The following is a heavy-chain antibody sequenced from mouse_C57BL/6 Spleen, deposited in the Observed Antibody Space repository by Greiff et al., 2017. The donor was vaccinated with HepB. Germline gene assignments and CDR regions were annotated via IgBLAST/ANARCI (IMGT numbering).Heavy chain of an antibody. CDR1: GYTFTSYW. J-gene: IGHJ4*01. D-gene: IGHD1-1*01. CDR3: ASYYDGRSGSD. V-gene: IGHV1-59*01. CDR2: IDPSDSYT. Sequence: VQLQQPGAELVRPGTSVKLSCKASGYTFTSYWMHWVQQRPGQGLEWIGVIDPSDSYTNYNQKFKGKATLTVDTSSSPAYMQLSSLTAEDSAVYYGASYYDGRSGSDWGQGTSGTVSS.